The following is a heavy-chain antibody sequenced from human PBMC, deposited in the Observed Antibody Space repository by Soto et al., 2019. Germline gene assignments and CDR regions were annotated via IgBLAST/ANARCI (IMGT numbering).Heavy chain of an antibody. V-gene: IGHV3-23*01. J-gene: IGHJ5*02. CDR3: TKRHEGGGPFDP. D-gene: IGHD3-16*01. CDR2: ISNSGGET. Sequence: EVQLLESGGALVQPGGSLRLSCAASGFTFTNSHMSWVRQAPGKGLEWVSSISNSGGETYYIDSVKGRFSISRDNSRNTFDLQVNSLRAEDTAVYYCTKRHEGGGPFDPWGQGTLVTVSS. CDR1: GFTFTNSH.